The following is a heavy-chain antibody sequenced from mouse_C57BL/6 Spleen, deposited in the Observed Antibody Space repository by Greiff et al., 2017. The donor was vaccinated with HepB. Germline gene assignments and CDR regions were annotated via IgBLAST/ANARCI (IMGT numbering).Heavy chain of an antibody. D-gene: IGHD1-1*01. J-gene: IGHJ2*01. CDR1: GFTFSDYG. CDR2: ISSGSSTI. V-gene: IGHV5-17*01. Sequence: EVQRVESGGGLVKPGGSLKLSCAASGFTFSDYGMHWVRQAPEKGLEWVAYISSGSSTIYYADTVKGRFTISRDNAKNTLFLQMTSLRSEDTAMYYCARGGLYYGRSPLDYWGQGTTLTVSS. CDR3: ARGGLYYGRSPLDY.